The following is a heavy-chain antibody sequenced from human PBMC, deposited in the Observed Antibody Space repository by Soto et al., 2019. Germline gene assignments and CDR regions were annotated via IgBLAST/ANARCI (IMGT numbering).Heavy chain of an antibody. J-gene: IGHJ6*02. V-gene: IGHV1-69*01. CDR3: ARAAAAGSGGTYYSYGMDV. Sequence: QVQLVQSGAEVKKPGSSVKVSCKASGGTFSSYAISWVRQDPGQGLEWMGGIIPIFGTANYAQKFQGRVTITADESTSTAYMELSSLRSEDTAVYYCARAAAAGSGGTYYSYGMDVWGQGTTVTVSS. CDR1: GGTFSSYA. CDR2: IIPIFGTA. D-gene: IGHD6-13*01.